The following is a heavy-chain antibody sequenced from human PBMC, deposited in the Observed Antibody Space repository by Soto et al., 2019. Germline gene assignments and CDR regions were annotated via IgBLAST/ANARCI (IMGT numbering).Heavy chain of an antibody. CDR3: ARRFRRDGYNSGYDY. CDR1: GFTFSSYA. D-gene: IGHD5-12*01. V-gene: IGHV3-30-3*01. CDR2: ISYDGSNK. Sequence: GGSLRLSCAASGFTFSSYAMHWVRQAPGKGLEWVAVISYDGSNKYYADSVKGRFTISRDNSKNTLYLQMNSLRAEDTAVYYCARRFRRDGYNSGYDYWGQGTLVTVS. J-gene: IGHJ4*02.